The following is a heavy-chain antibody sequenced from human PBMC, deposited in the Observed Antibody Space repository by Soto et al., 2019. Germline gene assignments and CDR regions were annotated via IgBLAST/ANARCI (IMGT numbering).Heavy chain of an antibody. D-gene: IGHD2-2*01. CDR1: GFSFSSYG. J-gene: IGHJ4*02. V-gene: IGHV3-30*03. Sequence: VQLAESGGGVVQPGRSLRLSCVASGFSFSSYGMSWVRQAPGKGLEWVAVISNDGNYEFYANSVKGRFTISRDNSKSNLHLQMNRLKIEDTALYFCVRWRGASCRDPTCCMFDSWGQGNLVTVS. CDR3: VRWRGASCRDPTCCMFDS. CDR2: ISNDGNYE.